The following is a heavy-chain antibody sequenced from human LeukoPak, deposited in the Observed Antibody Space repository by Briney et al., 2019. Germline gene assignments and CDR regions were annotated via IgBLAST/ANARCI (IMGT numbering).Heavy chain of an antibody. J-gene: IGHJ6*02. D-gene: IGHD5-12*01. CDR2: IYSGGST. V-gene: IGHV3-53*04. Sequence: GGSLRLSCAASGFTVSINYMSWVRQAPGKGLEWVSVIYSGGSTYYADSVKGRFTISRHNSKNTLYLQMNSLRAEDTAVYYCAREVVEMATISYYYYGMDVWGQGTTVTVSS. CDR3: AREVVEMATISYYYYGMDV. CDR1: GFTVSINY.